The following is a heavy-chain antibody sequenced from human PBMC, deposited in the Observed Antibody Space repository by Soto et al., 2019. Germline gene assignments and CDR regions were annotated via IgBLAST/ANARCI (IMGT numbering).Heavy chain of an antibody. D-gene: IGHD3-10*01. CDR1: GFTFSSYA. J-gene: IGHJ6*02. Sequence: PGGSLRLSCAASGFTFSSYAMHWVRQAPGKGLEWVAVISYDGSNKYYADSVKGRFTISRDNSKNTLYLQMNSLRAEDTAVYYCARDRVWFGELYYGMDVWGQGTTVTVSS. CDR3: ARDRVWFGELYYGMDV. CDR2: ISYDGSNK. V-gene: IGHV3-30-3*01.